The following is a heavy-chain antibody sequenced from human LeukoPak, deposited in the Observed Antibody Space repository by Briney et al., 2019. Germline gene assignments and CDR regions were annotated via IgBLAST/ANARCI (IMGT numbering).Heavy chain of an antibody. V-gene: IGHV4-34*01. CDR2: INHSGST. CDR3: ARGRRLDAYYYYYMDV. J-gene: IGHJ6*03. D-gene: IGHD3-22*01. CDR1: GGSFSGYY. Sequence: TSETLSLTCAVYGGSFSGYYWSWIRQPPGKGLEWIGEINHSGSTNYNPSLKSRVTISVDTSKNQFSLKLSSVTAADTAVYYCARGRRLDAYYYYYMDVWGKGTTVTVSS.